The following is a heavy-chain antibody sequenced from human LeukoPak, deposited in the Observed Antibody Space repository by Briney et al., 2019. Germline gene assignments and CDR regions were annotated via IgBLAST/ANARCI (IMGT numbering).Heavy chain of an antibody. J-gene: IGHJ4*02. V-gene: IGHV3-15*01. CDR2: IKSKTDGGTT. CDR1: GFTFSNAW. CDR3: TTYPFSGWQTFDY. Sequence: GGSLRLSCAASGFTFSNAWMSWVRQAPGKGLEWVGRIKSKTDGGTTDYAAPVKGRFTISRDDSKNTLYLQMNSLKTEDTGVYYCTTYPFSGWQTFDYWGQGTLVTVSS. D-gene: IGHD6-19*01.